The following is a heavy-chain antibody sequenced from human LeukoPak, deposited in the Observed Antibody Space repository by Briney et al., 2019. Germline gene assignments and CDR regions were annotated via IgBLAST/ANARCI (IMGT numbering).Heavy chain of an antibody. Sequence: SVKVSCKASGGTFSSYAISWVRQAPGQGLEWMGRIIPILGIANYAQKFQGRVTITADKSTSTAYMELSSLRSEDTAVYYCARNDFWSGYYPLYYYYGMDVWGQGTTVTVSS. D-gene: IGHD3-3*01. V-gene: IGHV1-69*04. CDR1: GGTFSSYA. J-gene: IGHJ6*02. CDR2: IIPILGIA. CDR3: ARNDFWSGYYPLYYYYGMDV.